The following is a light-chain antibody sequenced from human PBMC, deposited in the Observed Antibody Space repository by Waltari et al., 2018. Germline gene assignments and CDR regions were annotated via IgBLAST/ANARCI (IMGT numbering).Light chain of an antibody. CDR1: SGSVSSTSY. V-gene: IGLV8-61*01. Sequence: QTVVTQEPSLSVSPGGTVTLTCAFSSGSVSSTSYATWYQQTPGQPPRTLVDKWNSRSSGFPDRFSGTILWNKAALTITGAQADDESDYYCSIYMGSGIWVFGGGTKLTVL. CDR3: SIYMGSGIWV. J-gene: IGLJ3*02. CDR2: KWN.